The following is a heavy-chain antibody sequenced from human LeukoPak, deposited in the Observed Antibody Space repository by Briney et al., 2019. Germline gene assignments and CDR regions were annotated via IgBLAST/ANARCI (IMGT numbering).Heavy chain of an antibody. CDR1: GGSFSGYY. D-gene: IGHD5-18*01. J-gene: IGHJ6*03. CDR3: ARAYSYYYYYMDV. V-gene: IGHV4-34*01. Sequence: AETLSLTCAVYGGSFSGYYWSWIRQPPGKGREWLGELKHSGSNNYNPSLKSRVTISVDTSKNQFSLKLSSVTAADTAVYYCARAYSYYYYYMDVWGKGTTVTVSS. CDR2: LKHSGSN.